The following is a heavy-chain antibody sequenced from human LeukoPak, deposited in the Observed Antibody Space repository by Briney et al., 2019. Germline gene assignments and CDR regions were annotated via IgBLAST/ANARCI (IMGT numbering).Heavy chain of an antibody. CDR3: ARGFFPPASSGYYPFDY. Sequence: ASVKVSCKASGYTFTSYGISWVRQAPGQGLEWMGWISAYNGNTNYAQKLQGRVTMTRNTSISTAYMELSSLRSEDTAVYYCARGFFPPASSGYYPFDYWGQGTLVTLSS. V-gene: IGHV1-18*01. D-gene: IGHD3-22*01. CDR1: GYTFTSYG. J-gene: IGHJ4*02. CDR2: ISAYNGNT.